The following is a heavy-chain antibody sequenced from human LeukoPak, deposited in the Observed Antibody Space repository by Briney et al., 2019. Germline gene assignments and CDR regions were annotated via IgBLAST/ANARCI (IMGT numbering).Heavy chain of an antibody. D-gene: IGHD6-13*01. CDR2: IATDGRDK. J-gene: IGHJ4*02. CDR1: KFTFSHYG. CDR3: AKDSKVAAAGYFFDS. Sequence: QPGGSLRLSCTASKFTFSHYGMQWVRQAPGKGLEWVAVIATDGRDKKYADSVKGRFTISRDNSKNTLYLEMNSLRPEDTAVYHCAKDSKVAAAGYFFDSWGQGTLVTVSS. V-gene: IGHV3-30*18.